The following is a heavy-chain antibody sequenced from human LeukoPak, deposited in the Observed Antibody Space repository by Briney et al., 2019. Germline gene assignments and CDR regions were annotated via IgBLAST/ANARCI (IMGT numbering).Heavy chain of an antibody. CDR3: ARYCSSTSCPFDL. J-gene: IGHJ4*02. CDR1: GGSITSGVYY. Sequence: SETLSLTCTVSGGSITSGVYYWGFIRQPPGKGLECIGYIYHSGNTYSNPSLKSRVTISVDRSKNQFSLKLNSVTAADTAIYYCARYCSSTSCPFDLWGQGTLVTVSS. D-gene: IGHD2-2*01. CDR2: IYHSGNT. V-gene: IGHV4-30-2*01.